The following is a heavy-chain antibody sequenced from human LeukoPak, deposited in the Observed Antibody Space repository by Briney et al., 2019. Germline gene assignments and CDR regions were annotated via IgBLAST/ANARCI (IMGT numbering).Heavy chain of an antibody. D-gene: IGHD4/OR15-4a*01. V-gene: IGHV3-48*01. CDR3: VRDSQKVGAVFPSFDF. CDR1: GFTFSTYS. Sequence: GGSLRLSCAASGFTFSTYSMNWVRQAPGKGLEWVSYISSSGSIIYYSDSVKGRLTISRDNAQNSLDLQMNSLRAEDTAFYYCVRDSQKVGAVFPSFDFWGQGTLVTVSS. J-gene: IGHJ4*02. CDR2: ISSSGSII.